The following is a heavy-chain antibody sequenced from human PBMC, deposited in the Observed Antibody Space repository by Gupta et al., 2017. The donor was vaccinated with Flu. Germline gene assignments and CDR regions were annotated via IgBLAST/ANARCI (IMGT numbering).Heavy chain of an antibody. J-gene: IGHJ6*04. CDR2: LSYDATYI. Sequence: GRRAPGKGREWVAVLSYDATYIKYADSVKGRLTISSDNSNDTPYLEMNSLIGGGTAIYYCARTFSSASEGDVWGKGTTVTVSS. V-gene: IGHV3-30*03. CDR3: ARTFSSASEGDV. D-gene: IGHD6-19*01.